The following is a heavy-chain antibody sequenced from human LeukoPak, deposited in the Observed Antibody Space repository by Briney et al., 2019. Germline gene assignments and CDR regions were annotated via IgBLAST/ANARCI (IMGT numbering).Heavy chain of an antibody. V-gene: IGHV3-30*03. J-gene: IGHJ4*02. CDR3: ARAEWEQLRWGIDY. CDR2: ISYDGSNK. D-gene: IGHD1-26*01. Sequence: PGGSLRLSCAAPGFTFSSYGMHWVRQAPGKGLEWVAVISYDGSNKYYADSVKGRFTISRDNSKNTLYLQMNSLRAEDMAVYYCARAEWEQLRWGIDYWGQGTLVTVSS. CDR1: GFTFSSYG.